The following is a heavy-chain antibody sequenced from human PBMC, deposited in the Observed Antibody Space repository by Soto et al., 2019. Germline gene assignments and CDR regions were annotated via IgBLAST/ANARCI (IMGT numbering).Heavy chain of an antibody. J-gene: IGHJ6*02. CDR1: GFTFSSYA. CDR2: ISYDGSNK. D-gene: IGHD3-10*01. Sequence: QVQLVESGGGVVQPGRSLRLSCAASGFTFSSYAMHWVRQAPGKGLEWVAVISYDGSNKYYADSVKGRFTISRDNSKNTLYLQMNSLRAEDTAVYYCAREGFGEFYYYYYGMDVWGQGTTVTVSS. V-gene: IGHV3-30-3*01. CDR3: AREGFGEFYYYYYGMDV.